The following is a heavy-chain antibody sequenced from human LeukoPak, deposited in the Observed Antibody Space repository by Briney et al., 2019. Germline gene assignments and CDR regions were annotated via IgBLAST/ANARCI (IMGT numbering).Heavy chain of an antibody. Sequence: SETLSLTCAVYGGSFSGYYWSWIRQPPGKGLEWIGEINHSGSTNHNPSLKSRVTISVDTSKNQFSLKLSSVTAADTAVYYCARGRRVSLGRPSERYLTDYWGQGTLVTVSS. CDR1: GGSFSGYY. V-gene: IGHV4-34*01. D-gene: IGHD1-14*01. CDR2: INHSGST. J-gene: IGHJ4*02. CDR3: ARGRRVSLGRPSERYLTDY.